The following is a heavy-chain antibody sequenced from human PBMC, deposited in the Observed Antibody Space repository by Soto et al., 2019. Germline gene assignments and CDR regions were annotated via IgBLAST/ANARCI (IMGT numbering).Heavy chain of an antibody. D-gene: IGHD3-3*01. J-gene: IGHJ6*02. CDR2: ISYDGSNK. Sequence: PGGSLRLSCAASGFTFSSYAMHWVRQAPGKGLEWVAVISYDGSNKYYADSVKGRFTISRDNSKNTLYLQMNSLRAEDTAVYYCARARTYDFWSPYYYYYGMDVWGQGTTVTVSS. CDR1: GFTFSSYA. V-gene: IGHV3-30-3*01. CDR3: ARARTYDFWSPYYYYYGMDV.